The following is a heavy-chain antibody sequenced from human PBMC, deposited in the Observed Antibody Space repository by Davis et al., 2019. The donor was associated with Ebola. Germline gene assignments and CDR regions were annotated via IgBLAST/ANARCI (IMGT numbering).Heavy chain of an antibody. V-gene: IGHV1-18*01. CDR1: GYTFTNYG. CDR2: ISAYNGNT. J-gene: IGHJ1*01. Sequence: ASVKVSCKASGYTFTNYGISWVRQAPGQGLEWMGWISAYNGNTNYAQKLQGRVTMTTDTSTSTAYMELRSLRSDDTAVYYCASHRDIPQRGEYLQNWGQGTLVTVSS. D-gene: IGHD3-10*01. CDR3: ASHRDIPQRGEYLQN.